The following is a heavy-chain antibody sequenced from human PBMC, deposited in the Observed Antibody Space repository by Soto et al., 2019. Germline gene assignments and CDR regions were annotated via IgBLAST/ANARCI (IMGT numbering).Heavy chain of an antibody. CDR2: IIPIFGTA. V-gene: IGHV1-69*13. J-gene: IGHJ6*02. D-gene: IGHD2-15*01. CDR1: GGTFSSYA. CDR3: ARTVFRDIVVVVAAIPVRYYGMDV. Sequence: GASVKVSGKASGGTFSSYAISWVRQAPGQGLEWMGGIIPIFGTANYAQKFQGRVTITADESTSTAYMELSSLRSEDTAVYYCARTVFRDIVVVVAAIPVRYYGMDVWGQGTTVTVSS.